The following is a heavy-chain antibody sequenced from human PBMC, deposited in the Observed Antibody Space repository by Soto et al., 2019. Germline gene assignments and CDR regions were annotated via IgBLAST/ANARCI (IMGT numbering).Heavy chain of an antibody. Sequence: QVQLVQSGAEVKKPGASVKVSCKVSGYTLTELSMHWVRQAPGKGLEWMGGFDPEDGETIYAQKFQGRVTMTEDTSTDTAYMELSSLRSEDTAEYYCATDQSCSGGSCYSDAFDIWGQGTMVTVSS. V-gene: IGHV1-24*01. CDR3: ATDQSCSGGSCYSDAFDI. D-gene: IGHD2-15*01. CDR1: GYTLTELS. J-gene: IGHJ3*02. CDR2: FDPEDGET.